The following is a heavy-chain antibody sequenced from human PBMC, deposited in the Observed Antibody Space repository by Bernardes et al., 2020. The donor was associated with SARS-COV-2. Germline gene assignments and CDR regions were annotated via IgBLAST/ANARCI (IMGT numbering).Heavy chain of an antibody. Sequence: GGSLRLSCAASGFTLGGYWMHWVRQAPGKGLVWVSRIKSDGSDTIYADSVKGRFTISSDTSKNTFYLQMNSLRVEDTAVYYCTRKTGHDYGMDVWGQGTTVTVSS. D-gene: IGHD3-10*01. CDR2: IKSDGSDT. CDR1: GFTLGGYW. J-gene: IGHJ6*02. V-gene: IGHV3-74*01. CDR3: TRKTGHDYGMDV.